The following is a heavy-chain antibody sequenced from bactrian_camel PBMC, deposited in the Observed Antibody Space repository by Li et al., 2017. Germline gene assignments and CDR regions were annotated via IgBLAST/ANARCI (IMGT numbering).Heavy chain of an antibody. Sequence: DVQLVESGGGSVQAGGSLRLSCSISGYTYKTYCLAWFRQPPGKEREGVAGIYSGGGSIFYSDTVKGRFTISRDNAKNTLDLQLNSLNTEDTAMYYCTAGYGGTWLDYWGQGTQVTVS. CDR2: IYSGGGSI. V-gene: IGHV3S31*01. CDR1: GYTYKTYC. CDR3: TAGYGGTWLDY. J-gene: IGHJ4*01. D-gene: IGHD7*01.